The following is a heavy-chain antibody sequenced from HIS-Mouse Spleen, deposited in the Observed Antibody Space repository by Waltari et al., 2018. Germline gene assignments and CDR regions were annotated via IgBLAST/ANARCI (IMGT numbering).Heavy chain of an antibody. J-gene: IGHJ4*02. CDR2: ISYDGSNK. D-gene: IGHD6-13*01. Sequence: QVQLVESGGGVVQPGGSLRLSCSASGFPFRTYGLHGVRQAPGKGLEWVAVISYDGSNKYYADSVKGRFTISRDNSKNTLYLQMNSLRAEDTAVYYCATLSWGYEYNSFDYWGQGTLVTVSS. CDR1: GFPFRTYG. CDR3: ATLSWGYEYNSFDY. V-gene: IGHV3-30*03.